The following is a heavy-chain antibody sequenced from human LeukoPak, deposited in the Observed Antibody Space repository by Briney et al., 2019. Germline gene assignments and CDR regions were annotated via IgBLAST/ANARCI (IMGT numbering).Heavy chain of an antibody. Sequence: GGSPRDSCAPPVFTPSRNAMSWGREAPGEGLWRVSPISGRGDSTYDAGYVKGRFIISRDNSKNALYLYMNALRADDRAAYYCAKDLYGSSWLPHHFESWGQGTLVTVSA. V-gene: IGHV3-23*01. CDR2: ISGRGDST. J-gene: IGHJ5*01. D-gene: IGHD6-13*01. CDR3: AKDLYGSSWLPHHFES. CDR1: VFTPSRNA.